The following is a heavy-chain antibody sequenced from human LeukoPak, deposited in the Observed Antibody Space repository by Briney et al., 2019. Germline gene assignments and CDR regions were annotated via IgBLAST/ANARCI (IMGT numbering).Heavy chain of an antibody. CDR3: ATVGMVRGVTPYYFDY. J-gene: IGHJ4*02. D-gene: IGHD3-10*01. V-gene: IGHV1-69*06. CDR1: GGTFSSYA. Sequence: SVKVSCKASGGTFSSYAISWVRQAPGQGLEWMGGIIPIFGTANYAQKFQGRVTITADKSTSTAYMELSSLRSEDTAVYYCATVGMVRGVTPYYFDYWGQGTLVTVSS. CDR2: IIPIFGTA.